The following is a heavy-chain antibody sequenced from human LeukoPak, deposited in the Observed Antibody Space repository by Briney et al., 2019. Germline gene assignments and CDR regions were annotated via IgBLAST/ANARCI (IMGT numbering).Heavy chain of an antibody. CDR3: ALYSGSYYEHDAFDI. V-gene: IGHV1-69*06. J-gene: IGHJ3*02. CDR2: IIPIFGTA. CDR1: GGTFSSYA. Sequence: SVKVSCKASGGTFSSYAISWVRQAPGQGLEWMGRIIPIFGTANYAQKFQGRVTITAAKSTSTAYVELSSLRSEDTAVYYCALYSGSYYEHDAFDIWGQGTMVTVSS. D-gene: IGHD1-26*01.